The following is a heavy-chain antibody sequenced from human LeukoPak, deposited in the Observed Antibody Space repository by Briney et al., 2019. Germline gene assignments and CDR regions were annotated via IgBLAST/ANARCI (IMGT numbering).Heavy chain of an antibody. Sequence: GASVKVSCKASGYTFTSYGISWVRQAPGQGLEWMGWISAYNGNTNYAQKLQGRVTMTTDTSTSTAYMELRSLRSDDTAVYYCARDRGWMGSGGVFDPWGQGTLVTVSS. CDR3: ARDRGWMGSGGVFDP. CDR2: ISAYNGNT. V-gene: IGHV1-18*01. J-gene: IGHJ5*02. CDR1: GYTFTSYG. D-gene: IGHD3-16*01.